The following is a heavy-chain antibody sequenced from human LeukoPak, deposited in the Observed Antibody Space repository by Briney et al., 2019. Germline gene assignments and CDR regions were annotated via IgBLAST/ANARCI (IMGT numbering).Heavy chain of an antibody. Sequence: GGSLRLSCAASGFTFSSYTMNWVRQAPGKGLEWVSSITSSSSFIYYADSLKGRFTISRDNAKNSLYLQMNSLRAEDTAVYYCARGARKGDDYGGFFDYWGQGTLVTVSS. J-gene: IGHJ4*02. V-gene: IGHV3-21*01. D-gene: IGHD4-23*01. CDR3: ARGARKGDDYGGFFDY. CDR1: GFTFSSYT. CDR2: ITSSSSFI.